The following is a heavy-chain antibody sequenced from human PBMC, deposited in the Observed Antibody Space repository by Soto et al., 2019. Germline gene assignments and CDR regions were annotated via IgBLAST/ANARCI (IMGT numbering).Heavy chain of an antibody. Sequence: QVQLVQSGAEVKKPGASVKVSCKASGYTFTSYAMHWVRQAPGQRLEWMGWINAGNGNTKYSQKFQGRVTITRDTSASTAYMELRSLRSEDTAVYYWARSPVYSDGDYWGQGTLVTVSS. CDR3: ARSPVYSDGDY. V-gene: IGHV1-3*01. CDR2: INAGNGNT. CDR1: GYTFTSYA. D-gene: IGHD5-18*01. J-gene: IGHJ4*02.